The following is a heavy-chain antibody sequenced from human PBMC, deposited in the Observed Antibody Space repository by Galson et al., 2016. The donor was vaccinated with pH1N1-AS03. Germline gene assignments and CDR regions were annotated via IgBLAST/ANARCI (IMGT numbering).Heavy chain of an antibody. Sequence: SVKVSCKASGGAFNSYAISWVRQAPGQGLEWMGGIIPIFGTTNNAQKFQDRITITADESTKIAYMELSSLRSEDTAVYYCARDGGCSNSSPMGYFDYWGQGTLVTVSS. CDR2: IIPIFGTT. CDR3: ARDGGCSNSSPMGYFDY. J-gene: IGHJ4*02. V-gene: IGHV1-69*13. D-gene: IGHD2-2*01. CDR1: GGAFNSYA.